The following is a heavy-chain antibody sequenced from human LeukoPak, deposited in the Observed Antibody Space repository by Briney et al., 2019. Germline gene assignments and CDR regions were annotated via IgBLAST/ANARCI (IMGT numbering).Heavy chain of an antibody. CDR3: ARDLGITCVSTSCPPDY. CDR2: MNPNSGNT. Sequence: ASVKVSCKASGYTFTSYDINWVRQATGQGLEWMGWMNPNSGNTGYAQKFQGRVTMTRNTSISTAYMELSSLRSEDTAVYYCARDLGITCVSTSCPPDYWGQGTLVTVSS. V-gene: IGHV1-8*01. J-gene: IGHJ4*02. D-gene: IGHD2-2*01. CDR1: GYTFTSYD.